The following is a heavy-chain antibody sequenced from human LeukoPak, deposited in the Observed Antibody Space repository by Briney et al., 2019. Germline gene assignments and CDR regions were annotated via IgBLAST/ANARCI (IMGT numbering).Heavy chain of an antibody. Sequence: GGSLRLSCAASGFTFSSYSMKWVRQAPGKGLEWVSYISSGSSTIYYADSVKGRFTISRDNAKNSLYLQMNSLRAEDTAVYYCARGPYSSSWYDSEYFQHWGQGTLVTVSS. V-gene: IGHV3-48*01. CDR3: ARGPYSSSWYDSEYFQH. D-gene: IGHD6-13*01. J-gene: IGHJ1*01. CDR2: ISSGSSTI. CDR1: GFTFSSYS.